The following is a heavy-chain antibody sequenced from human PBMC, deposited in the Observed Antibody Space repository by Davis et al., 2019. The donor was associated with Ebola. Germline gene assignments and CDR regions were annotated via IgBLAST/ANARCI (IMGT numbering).Heavy chain of an antibody. CDR1: GFTFTDYY. CDR2: MRGHSLYT. V-gene: IGHV3-11*05. Sequence: GGSLRLSCAASGFTFTDYYMSWIRQPPGTGLEWVSYMRGHSLYTNYADSVRGRFTISRDNNKNSLYLQMNSLRAEDTALYYCAKDIVIDPTGPFDYWGQGTLVTVSS. CDR3: AKDIVIDPTGPFDY. D-gene: IGHD3-16*02. J-gene: IGHJ4*02.